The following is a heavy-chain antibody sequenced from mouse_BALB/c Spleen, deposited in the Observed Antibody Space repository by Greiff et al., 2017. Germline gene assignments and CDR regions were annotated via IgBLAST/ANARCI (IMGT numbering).Heavy chain of an antibody. J-gene: IGHJ2*01. CDR2: ISYSGST. Sequence: EVQLQQSGPSLVKPSQTLSLTCSVTGDSITSGYWNWIRKFPGNKLEFMGYISYSGSTYYNPSLKSRISITRDTSKNQYYLQLNSVTTEDTATYYCAREGILLRSLFDYWGQGTTLTVSS. CDR3: AREGILLRSLFDY. D-gene: IGHD1-1*01. V-gene: IGHV3-8*02. CDR1: GDSITSGY.